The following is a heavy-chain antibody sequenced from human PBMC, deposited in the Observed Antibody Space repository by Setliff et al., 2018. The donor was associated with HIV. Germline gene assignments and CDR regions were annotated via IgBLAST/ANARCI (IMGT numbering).Heavy chain of an antibody. CDR3: TRAPGGGKDYFAY. Sequence: SETLSLTCAVSGGSISDDKWWDWVRQPPGKGLEWIGEIYHTGRTNYDSSLKSRVTMSVDKTKNESSLKMTSVTAADTAVYYCTRAPGGGKDYFAYWGRGILVTVSS. D-gene: IGHD3-16*01. V-gene: IGHV4-4*02. J-gene: IGHJ4*02. CDR1: GGSISDDKW. CDR2: IYHTGRT.